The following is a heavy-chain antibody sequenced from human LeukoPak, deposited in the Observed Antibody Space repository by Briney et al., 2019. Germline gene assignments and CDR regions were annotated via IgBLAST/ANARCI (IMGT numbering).Heavy chain of an antibody. Sequence: GGSLRLSCAASGFTFSSYWMSWVRQAPGKGLEGVANIKQDGSEKYYVDSVKGRFTISRDNSKNTLYLQMNSLRAEDTAVYYCARDIVVVVAATDYYYYGMDVWGQGTTVTVSS. V-gene: IGHV3-7*01. CDR1: GFTFSSYW. CDR2: IKQDGSEK. CDR3: ARDIVVVVAATDYYYYGMDV. D-gene: IGHD2-15*01. J-gene: IGHJ6*02.